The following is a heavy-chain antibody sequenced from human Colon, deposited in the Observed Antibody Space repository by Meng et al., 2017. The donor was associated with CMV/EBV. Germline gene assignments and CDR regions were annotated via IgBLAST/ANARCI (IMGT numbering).Heavy chain of an antibody. CDR1: GFTFRSYG. J-gene: IGHJ5*02. CDR3: ARDVGRSASKRWFDP. Sequence: SGFTFRSYGIHWLRQAPGKGLEWVAFIRYDGSKTFYAESVKGRFNISRDNSKNTAFVQMNSLRRDDTAMYYCARDVGRSASKRWFDPWGPGTLVTVSS. CDR2: IRYDGSKT. V-gene: IGHV3-30*02. D-gene: IGHD3-3*01.